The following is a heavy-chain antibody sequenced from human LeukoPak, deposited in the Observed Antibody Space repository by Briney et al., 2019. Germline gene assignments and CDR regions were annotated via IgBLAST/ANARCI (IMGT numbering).Heavy chain of an antibody. CDR1: GFTFSSYG. J-gene: IGHJ4*02. V-gene: IGHV3-30*18. CDR2: ISYDGSNK. D-gene: IGHD6-19*01. CDR3: AKQKGRAVAAYDY. Sequence: GRSLRLSCAASGFTFSSYGMHWVRQAPGKGLEWVAVISYDGSNKYYADSVKGRFIISRDNSKNTLYLQMNSLRAEDTAVYYCAKQKGRAVAAYDYWGQGTLVTVSS.